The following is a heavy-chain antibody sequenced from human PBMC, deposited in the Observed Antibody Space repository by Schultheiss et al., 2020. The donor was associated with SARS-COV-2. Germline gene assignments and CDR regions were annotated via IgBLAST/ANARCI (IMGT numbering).Heavy chain of an antibody. Sequence: SETLSLTCTVSGGSIASYYWTWIRQSPGKGLEWIGYIYYNGNTNCNPSLKSRVTISVDTSKNQVSLKVRSVTAADTAVYYCARVVGGPTFEAFFGMDVWGQGTTVTVSS. CDR3: ARVVGGPTFEAFFGMDV. J-gene: IGHJ6*02. CDR2: IYYNGNT. D-gene: IGHD1-26*01. CDR1: GGSIASYY. V-gene: IGHV4-59*01.